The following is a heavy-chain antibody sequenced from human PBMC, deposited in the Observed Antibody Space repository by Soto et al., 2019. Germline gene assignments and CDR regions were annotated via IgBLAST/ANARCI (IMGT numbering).Heavy chain of an antibody. V-gene: IGHV1-69*02. D-gene: IGHD3-10*01. CDR2: IIPRTDIA. CDR3: ARYYYYGSGSSMGIFDA. J-gene: IGHJ4*02. Sequence: QVQLLQSGPEVKKPGSSVKVSCKASRDTFNTYTITWVRQAPGQGLEWMGRIIPRTDIANYAQKFQDRVSNTADRSTSTAYMELSSLRFDDTAVYYCARYYYYGSGSSMGIFDAWGQGTLVTVSS. CDR1: RDTFNTYT.